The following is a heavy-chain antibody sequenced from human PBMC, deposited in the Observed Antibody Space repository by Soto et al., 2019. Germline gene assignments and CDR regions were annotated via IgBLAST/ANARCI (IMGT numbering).Heavy chain of an antibody. J-gene: IGHJ4*02. Sequence: GGSLRLSCTASGFSSSDYYMSWIRQAPGKGLEWVSYIRSSDTYTNYADSVKGRFTISRDNAKNSLYLQMNGLRAEDTAVYYCTRDGRRAYYDFLTGYYFDHWGQGTLVTVPQ. CDR3: TRDGRRAYYDFLTGYYFDH. CDR1: GFSSSDYY. CDR2: IRSSDTYT. D-gene: IGHD3-9*01. V-gene: IGHV3-11*06.